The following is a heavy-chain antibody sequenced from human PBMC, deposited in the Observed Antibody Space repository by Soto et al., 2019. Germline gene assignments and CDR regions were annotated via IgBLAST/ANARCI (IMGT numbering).Heavy chain of an antibody. CDR1: GVSTRSSSYF. Sequence: QQQLQESGPGLVKTSEPLSLTCSVSGVSTRSSSYFWGWIRQPPGRGPEYIATIYHSGRTYYNPSLKSRVSISVDTSKNQFSLKLPSLTAADTAVYYCVRQVTVPAAQPFDFWGQGTLVTVSS. V-gene: IGHV4-39*01. CDR3: VRQVTVPAAQPFDF. CDR2: IYHSGRT. J-gene: IGHJ4*02. D-gene: IGHD2-2*01.